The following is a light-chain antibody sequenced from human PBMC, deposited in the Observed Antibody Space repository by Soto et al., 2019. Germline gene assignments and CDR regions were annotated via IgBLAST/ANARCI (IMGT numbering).Light chain of an antibody. CDR2: RTS. Sequence: QAVVTQVPSLTVSPGGTVTLTCASSTLAVTTDHLPNWFQQKPGQAPRALIYRTSNKHSWTPARFSASLLGGEAALALSGVRPEDEADYYCLLYVDAVHVFGAGTKLIFL. CDR3: LLYVDAVHV. CDR1: TLAVTTDHL. V-gene: IGLV7-43*01. J-gene: IGLJ3*02.